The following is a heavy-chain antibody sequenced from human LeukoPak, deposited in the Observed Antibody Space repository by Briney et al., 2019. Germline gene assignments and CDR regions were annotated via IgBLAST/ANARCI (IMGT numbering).Heavy chain of an antibody. CDR1: GGSFSGYY. V-gene: IGHV4-34*01. D-gene: IGHD3-22*01. Sequence: SETLSLTCAVYGGSFSGYYWSWIRQPPGKGLEWIGEINHSGSTNYNPSLKSRVTISVDTSKNQFSLKLSSVTAADTAVYYCAGGRMIVAFYIWGQGTMVTVSS. CDR2: INHSGST. CDR3: AGGRMIVAFYI. J-gene: IGHJ3*02.